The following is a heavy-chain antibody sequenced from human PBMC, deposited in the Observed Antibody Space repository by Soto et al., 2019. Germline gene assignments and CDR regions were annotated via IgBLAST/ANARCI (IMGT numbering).Heavy chain of an antibody. D-gene: IGHD1-26*01. J-gene: IGHJ5*02. V-gene: IGHV2-5*02. CDR2: IYWDDDK. CDR3: AHRHTVGDTRYKWFDP. Sequence: SGPTLVNPTQTLTLTCTFSGFSLSSSGVGVGWIRQPPGKALEWLALIYWDDDKRYSPSLKSRLTITKDTSKNQVVLTMTNVDPVDTATYYCAHRHTVGDTRYKWFDPWGQGTLVTVSS. CDR1: GFSLSSSGVG.